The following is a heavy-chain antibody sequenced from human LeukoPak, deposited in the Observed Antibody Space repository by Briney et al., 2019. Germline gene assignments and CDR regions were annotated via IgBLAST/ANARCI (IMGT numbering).Heavy chain of an antibody. J-gene: IGHJ4*02. CDR3: ARLSIVWFGEFDY. CDR2: IYYSGST. V-gene: IGHV4-39*01. D-gene: IGHD3-10*01. CDR1: GGSISSSSYY. Sequence: PETLSLTCTVSGGSISSSSYYWGWIRQPPGKGLEWIGSIYYSGSTYYNPSLKSRVTISVDTSKNQFSLKLSSVTAADTAVYYCARLSIVWFGEFDYWGQGTLVTVSS.